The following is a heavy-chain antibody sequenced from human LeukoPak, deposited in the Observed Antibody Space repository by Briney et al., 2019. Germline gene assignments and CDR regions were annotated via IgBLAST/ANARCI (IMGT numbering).Heavy chain of an antibody. J-gene: IGHJ6*02. D-gene: IGHD1-26*01. CDR2: IDSTGDST. CDR1: GIAFSSYV. Sequence: TGGSLRLSCAASGIAFSSYVMSWVRQAPGKGLDWVSTIDSTGDSTYYADSVKGRFTISRDNSKNTLSLQMNSLRPDDTAVYYCTKMRSAGFCYYGMDVWGQGTTVTASS. CDR3: TKMRSAGFCYYGMDV. V-gene: IGHV3-23*01.